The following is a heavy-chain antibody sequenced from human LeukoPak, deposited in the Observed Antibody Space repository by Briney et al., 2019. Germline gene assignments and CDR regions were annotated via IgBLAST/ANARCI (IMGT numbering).Heavy chain of an antibody. CDR2: ISGSGAST. J-gene: IGHJ4*02. CDR3: AKVIYSSSSKEAY. CDR1: GFTFSSYW. V-gene: IGHV3-23*01. Sequence: GGSLRLSCAASGFTFSSYWMNWARQAPGKGLGWVSTISGSGASTYYADSVKGRFTISRDNSKNTLYLQMNSLRAEDTALYYCAKVIYSSSSKEAYWGQGTLVTVSS. D-gene: IGHD6-6*01.